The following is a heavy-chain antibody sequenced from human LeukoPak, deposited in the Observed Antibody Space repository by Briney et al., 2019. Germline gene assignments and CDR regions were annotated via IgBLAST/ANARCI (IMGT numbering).Heavy chain of an antibody. CDR3: ARAEGAASHI. V-gene: IGHV4-59*02. Sequence: SETLSLTCAVSGGSVTTYHWTWIRQPPGKGLEWIGHIHDSGGADYNPSLKSRVSMSLDTSKNHFSLRLTSVTAADTGVYFCARAEGAASHIWGQGTMVSVSS. D-gene: IGHD3-16*01. J-gene: IGHJ3*02. CDR1: GGSVTTYH. CDR2: IHDSGGA.